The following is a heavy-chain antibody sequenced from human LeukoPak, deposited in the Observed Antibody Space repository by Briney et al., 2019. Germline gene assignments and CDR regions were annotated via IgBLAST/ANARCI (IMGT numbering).Heavy chain of an antibody. Sequence: PSETLSLTCTVSGGSISSYYWSWIRQPPGKGLEWIGYIYYSGSTNYNPSLKSRVTISVDTSKNQFSLKLSSVTAADTAVYYCATKVQNYWVLGAFDIWGQGTMVTVSS. J-gene: IGHJ3*02. D-gene: IGHD1-14*01. V-gene: IGHV4-59*01. CDR1: GGSISSYY. CDR3: ATKVQNYWVLGAFDI. CDR2: IYYSGST.